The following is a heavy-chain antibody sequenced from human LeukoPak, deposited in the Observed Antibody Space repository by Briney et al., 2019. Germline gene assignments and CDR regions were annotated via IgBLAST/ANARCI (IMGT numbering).Heavy chain of an antibody. Sequence: GGSLRLSCAASGFTVSSNYMSWVRQAPGKGLEWVSVIYSGGSTYYADSVKGRFTISRDNSKNTLYLQMNSLRAEDTAVYYCAGVYSSSWPFDYWGQGTLVTVSS. CDR1: GFTVSSNY. CDR2: IYSGGST. D-gene: IGHD6-13*01. J-gene: IGHJ4*02. CDR3: AGVYSSSWPFDY. V-gene: IGHV3-53*01.